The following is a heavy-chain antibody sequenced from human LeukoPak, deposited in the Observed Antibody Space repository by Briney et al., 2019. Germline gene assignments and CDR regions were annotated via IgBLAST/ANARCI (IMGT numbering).Heavy chain of an antibody. CDR3: AKDRHYHYDSSGPLDY. CDR1: GFIFSSYG. D-gene: IGHD3-22*01. CDR2: IRFDESNR. J-gene: IGHJ4*02. Sequence: PGGSLRLSCAASGFIFSSYGMHWVRQAPGKGLEWVAFIRFDESNRYYADSVKGRFTISRDNSKYTLYLQMNTLRPEDTALYYCAKDRHYHYDSSGPLDYWGQGTLVTVSS. V-gene: IGHV3-30*02.